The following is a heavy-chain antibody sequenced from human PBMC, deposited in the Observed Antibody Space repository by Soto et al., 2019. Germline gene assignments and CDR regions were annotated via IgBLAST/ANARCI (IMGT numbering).Heavy chain of an antibody. D-gene: IGHD3-22*01. J-gene: IGHJ4*02. V-gene: IGHV3-23*01. CDR3: AKPRLVTTIDH. Sequence: EVQLLESGGGVVQPGGSLRLSCAASGFTFSSSAMSWVRQAPGKGLEWVSTICGSGDNTYYADSVKGRFTISRDNSKNTLYLPMDSLRAEDRAVYYCAKPRLVTTIDHWGQGTLVTVSS. CDR1: GFTFSSSA. CDR2: ICGSGDNT.